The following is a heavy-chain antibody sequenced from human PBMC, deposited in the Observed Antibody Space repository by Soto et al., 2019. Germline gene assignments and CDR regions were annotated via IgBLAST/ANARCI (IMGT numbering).Heavy chain of an antibody. CDR2: IKRKTDGGTA. D-gene: IGHD3-16*01. CDR3: TATLGS. CDR1: GFTCSNAW. V-gene: IGHV3-15*01. Sequence: WGSLRLSCSASGFTCSNAWMSWVRQAPGKGLEWVGYIKRKTDGGTADYAAPVKGRFTISRDDSKNTLYLQMNSLKTEDTAVYYCTATLGSWGRGTLVTVSS. J-gene: IGHJ5*02.